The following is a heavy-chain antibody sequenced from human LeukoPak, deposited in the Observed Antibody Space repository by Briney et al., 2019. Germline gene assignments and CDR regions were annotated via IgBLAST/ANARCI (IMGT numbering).Heavy chain of an antibody. CDR2: ISVRSNYR. Sequence: PGGSLTLSCAASGYTFSDFSFNWVRQAPGKGLEWVSSISVRSNYRYYADSVRGRFTISRDDARDSLFLQMNSLRAEDTAVYFCVRLRRNNDRSGYYYYYDYWGQGTLVTVSS. J-gene: IGHJ4*02. CDR3: VRLRRNNDRSGYYYYYDY. D-gene: IGHD3-22*01. V-gene: IGHV3-21*01. CDR1: GYTFSDFS.